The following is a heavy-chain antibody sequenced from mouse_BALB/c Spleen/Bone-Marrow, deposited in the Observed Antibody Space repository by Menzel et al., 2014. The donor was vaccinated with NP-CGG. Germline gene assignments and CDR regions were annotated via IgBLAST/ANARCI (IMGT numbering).Heavy chain of an antibody. CDR2: INPDSSTI. Sequence: VQLQQSGGGLVQPGGSLKLSCAASGFDFSRYWMSWVRQAPGKGLEWIGEINPDSSTINYTPSLKDKFIISRDNAKNTLYLQMSKVRSEDTAPYYCARLGYYGYFDYWGQGTTLTVSS. J-gene: IGHJ2*01. CDR3: ARLGYYGYFDY. CDR1: GFDFSRYW. D-gene: IGHD2-3*01. V-gene: IGHV4-1*02.